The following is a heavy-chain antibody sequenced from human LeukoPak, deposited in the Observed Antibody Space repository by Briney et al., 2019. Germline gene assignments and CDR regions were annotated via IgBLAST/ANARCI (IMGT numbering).Heavy chain of an antibody. CDR3: ASSPFVWDSGGYPIKPLDY. CDR2: IYYSGST. D-gene: IGHD3-22*01. Sequence: SETLSLTCTVSGDSISSSYNYWGWIRQPPGKGLEWIGYIYYSGSTDCNPSLKSRVTISIDTSKNQFSLKLSSVTAADTAVYYCASSPFVWDSGGYPIKPLDYWGQGTLVTVSS. V-gene: IGHV4-61*05. CDR1: GDSISSSYNY. J-gene: IGHJ4*02.